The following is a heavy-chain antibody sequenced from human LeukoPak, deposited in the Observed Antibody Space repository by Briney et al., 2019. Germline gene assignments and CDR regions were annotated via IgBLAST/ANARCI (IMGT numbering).Heavy chain of an antibody. CDR2: ISAYNGNT. J-gene: IGHJ4*02. Sequence: ASVKVSCKASGYTFTSYGISWVRQAPGQGLEWMGWISAYNGNTNYAQKLQGRVTVTTDTSTSTAYMELRSLRSDDTAVYYCARRVVTTVTTWAFDYWGQGTLVTVSS. D-gene: IGHD4-17*01. CDR1: GYTFTSYG. CDR3: ARRVVTTVTTWAFDY. V-gene: IGHV1-18*01.